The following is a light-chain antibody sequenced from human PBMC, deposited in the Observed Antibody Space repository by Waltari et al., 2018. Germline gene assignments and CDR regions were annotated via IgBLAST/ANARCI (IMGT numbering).Light chain of an antibody. V-gene: IGKV3-20*01. CDR2: DSF. CDR1: QNIRGAY. Sequence: EVVLTQSPGTLSFSPGESATLSCRASQNIRGAYLAWYHQRPGQAPRLLIYDSFIRATGIPDRFSGSGSGADFTLTISSLAPEDSAVYFCHQYDTSPQTFGQGTKVSIK. CDR3: HQYDTSPQT. J-gene: IGKJ1*01.